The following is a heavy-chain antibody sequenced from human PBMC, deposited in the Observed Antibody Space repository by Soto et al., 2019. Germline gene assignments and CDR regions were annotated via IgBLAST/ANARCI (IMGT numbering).Heavy chain of an antibody. CDR2: FDPEDGET. Sequence: ASVKVSCKVSGYTLTELSMHWVRQAPGKGLEWMGGFDPEDGETIYAQKFQGRVTMTEDTSTDTAYMELSSLRSEDTAVYYCATAENCSGGSCYYGGWFDPWGKGTLGTVPT. D-gene: IGHD2-15*01. J-gene: IGHJ5*02. V-gene: IGHV1-24*01. CDR3: ATAENCSGGSCYYGGWFDP. CDR1: GYTLTELS.